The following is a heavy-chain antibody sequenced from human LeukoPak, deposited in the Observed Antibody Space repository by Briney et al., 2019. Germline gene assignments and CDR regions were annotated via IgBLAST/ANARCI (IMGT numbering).Heavy chain of an antibody. Sequence: KTGGSLRLSCAASGFTFSSYSMNWVRQAPGKGLEWVSYISSSSSYIYYADSVKGRFTISRDNAKNSLYLQMNSLRAEDTAVYYCARDMGYTSLGAFDIWGQGTMVTVSS. D-gene: IGHD5-24*01. CDR2: ISSSSSYI. V-gene: IGHV3-21*05. CDR1: GFTFSSYS. J-gene: IGHJ3*02. CDR3: ARDMGYTSLGAFDI.